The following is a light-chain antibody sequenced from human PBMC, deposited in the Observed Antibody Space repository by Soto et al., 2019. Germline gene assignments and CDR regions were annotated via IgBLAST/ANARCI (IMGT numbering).Light chain of an antibody. Sequence: DIQVTQSPPTLSASVGDRVTITCRASQNIGTWLAWYQAKPGKAPKLLIYRASSLESGVPSRFSGSGSGTEFSLTISSLQPGDFGSYDCQEYKSCPLTFGGGTKVEIK. J-gene: IGKJ4*01. CDR2: RAS. V-gene: IGKV1-5*03. CDR1: QNIGTW. CDR3: QEYKSCPLT.